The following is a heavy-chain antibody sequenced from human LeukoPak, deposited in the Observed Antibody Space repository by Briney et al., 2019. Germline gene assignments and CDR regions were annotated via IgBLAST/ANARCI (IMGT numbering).Heavy chain of an antibody. Sequence: PSETLSLTCTVSGGSISSGDYYWSWIRQPPGKGLEWIGYIYYSGSTYYNPSLKSRVTISGDTSKNQFSLKLSSVTAADTAVYYCARDRGSSGWFFDYWGQGTLVTVSS. CDR3: ARDRGSSGWFFDY. D-gene: IGHD6-19*01. J-gene: IGHJ4*02. V-gene: IGHV4-30-4*02. CDR2: IYYSGST. CDR1: GGSISSGDYY.